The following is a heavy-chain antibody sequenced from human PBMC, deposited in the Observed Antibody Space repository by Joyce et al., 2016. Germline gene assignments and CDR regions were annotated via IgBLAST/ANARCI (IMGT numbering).Heavy chain of an antibody. CDR1: GFIVNSNY. Sequence: EVQLVESGGGLIQPGESLRLSCAASGFIVNSNYMSWGRQAPGKGLEWVSSIFSGGGTYYTDSVKARFTISRDTSRNTLYLQMNNLTVDDTAVYFCAGCVAAAGIFEFWGQGTLVAVSS. CDR2: IFSGGGT. V-gene: IGHV3-53*01. J-gene: IGHJ4*02. CDR3: AGCVAAAGIFEF. D-gene: IGHD6-13*01.